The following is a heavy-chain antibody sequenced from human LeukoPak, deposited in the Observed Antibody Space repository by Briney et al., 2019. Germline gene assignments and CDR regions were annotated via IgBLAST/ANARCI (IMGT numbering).Heavy chain of an antibody. Sequence: SETLSLTCTVSGGSITRYYWSWIRQPAGKGLEWIGRFTGSTNYNPSLKSRVTMSVDTSKNQFSLKLSSVTAADTAVYYCARRAREFGWVFDYWGQGTLVTVSS. D-gene: IGHD3-10*01. CDR2: FTGST. CDR1: GGSITRYY. CDR3: ARRAREFGWVFDY. V-gene: IGHV4-4*07. J-gene: IGHJ4*02.